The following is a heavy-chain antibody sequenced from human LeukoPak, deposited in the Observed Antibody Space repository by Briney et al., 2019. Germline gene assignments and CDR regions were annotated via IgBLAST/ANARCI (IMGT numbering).Heavy chain of an antibody. D-gene: IGHD2-15*01. CDR2: IRYDGSNK. CDR1: GFTFSSYG. Sequence: GGSLRLSCAASGFTFSSYGMHWVRQAPGKGLEWVAFIRYDGSNKYYADSVKGRFTISGDNSKNTLYLQMNSLRAEDTAVYYCAKTPYCSGGSCYSGYFDYWGQGTLVTVSS. J-gene: IGHJ4*02. V-gene: IGHV3-30*02. CDR3: AKTPYCSGGSCYSGYFDY.